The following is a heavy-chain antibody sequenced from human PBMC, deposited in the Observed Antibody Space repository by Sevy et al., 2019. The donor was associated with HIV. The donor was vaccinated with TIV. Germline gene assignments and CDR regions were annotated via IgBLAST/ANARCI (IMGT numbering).Heavy chain of an antibody. D-gene: IGHD4-17*01. CDR2: INHSGST. CDR3: ARTTTMTTSALDY. Sequence: SETLSLTCAVYDGSFSGYYWSWIRQPPGKGLEWIGEINHSGSTNYNPSLKSRVVISLDTSKNHFSVKLSSVTAADTAVYYCARTTTMTTSALDYWGQGTLVTVSS. J-gene: IGHJ4*02. V-gene: IGHV4-34*01. CDR1: DGSFSGYY.